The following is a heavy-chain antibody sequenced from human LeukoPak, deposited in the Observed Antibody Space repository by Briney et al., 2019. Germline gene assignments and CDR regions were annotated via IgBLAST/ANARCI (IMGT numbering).Heavy chain of an antibody. D-gene: IGHD2-2*01. CDR1: GGSISSYY. J-gene: IGHJ5*02. Sequence: PSETLSLTCTVSGGSISSYYWSWIRQPAGKGLEWIGRIYTSGSTNYNPSLKSRVTMSVDTSKNQFSLKLSSVTAADTAVYYCARGSIVVVPAARNWFDPWGQGTLVTVSS. V-gene: IGHV4-4*07. CDR2: IYTSGST. CDR3: ARGSIVVVPAARNWFDP.